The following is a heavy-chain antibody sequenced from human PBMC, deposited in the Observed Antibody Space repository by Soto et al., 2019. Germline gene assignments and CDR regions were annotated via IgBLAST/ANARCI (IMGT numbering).Heavy chain of an antibody. CDR2: ISANSGDT. CDR3: ARDCSGYPCRYAFDI. D-gene: IGHD3-22*01. J-gene: IGHJ3*02. Sequence: GASVKVSCKASGYTFANYGISWVRQAPGQGLEWMGWISANSGDTNYAQKVQGRVTMTTDTSTRTAYMELRSLRSDDTAVYYCARDCSGYPCRYAFDIWGQGTLVTVSS. CDR1: GYTFANYG. V-gene: IGHV1-18*04.